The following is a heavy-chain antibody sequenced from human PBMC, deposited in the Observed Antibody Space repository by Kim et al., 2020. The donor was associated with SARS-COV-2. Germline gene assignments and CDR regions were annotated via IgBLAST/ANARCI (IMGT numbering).Heavy chain of an antibody. J-gene: IGHJ4*02. CDR1: GFTFGDYA. V-gene: IGHV3-49*03. CDR2: IRSKAYGGTT. Sequence: GGSLRLSCTASGFTFGDYAMSWFRQAPGKGLEWVGFIRSKAYGGTTEYAASVEGRFTISRDDSKSIAYLQMNSLKTEDTAVYYCTRDAIFVVAGTVYWGQGTLVTVSS. D-gene: IGHD6-19*01. CDR3: TRDAIFVVAGTVY.